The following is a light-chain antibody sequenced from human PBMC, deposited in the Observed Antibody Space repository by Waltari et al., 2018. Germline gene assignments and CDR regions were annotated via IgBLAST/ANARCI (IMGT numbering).Light chain of an antibody. CDR3: QQRANWLT. CDR1: QSVNNY. V-gene: IGKV3-11*01. Sequence: EIVLTQSPATLSLSPGERATLSCRASQSVNNYLAWYQQRPGQPPRLLIYDASNRATGIPARFSGSGFGTDFTLTISTLEPEDFAVYYCQQRANWLTFGGGTKVEIK. CDR2: DAS. J-gene: IGKJ4*01.